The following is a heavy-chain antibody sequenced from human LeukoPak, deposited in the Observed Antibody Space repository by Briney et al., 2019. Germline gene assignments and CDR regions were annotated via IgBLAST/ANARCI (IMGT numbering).Heavy chain of an antibody. CDR2: IYHSGST. CDR3: ARTYMVRGVIIEAFDY. D-gene: IGHD3-10*01. V-gene: IGHV4-30-2*01. J-gene: IGHJ4*02. CDR1: GGSISSGGYS. Sequence: HPSQTLSLTCAVSGGSISSGGYSWSWIRQPPGKGLEWIGYIYHSGSTYYNPSLKSRVTMSVDRSENQFSLKLSSVTAADTAVYYRARTYMVRGVIIEAFDYWGQGTLVTVSS.